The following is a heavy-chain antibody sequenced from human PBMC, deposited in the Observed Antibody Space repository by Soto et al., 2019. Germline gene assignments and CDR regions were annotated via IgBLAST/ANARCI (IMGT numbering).Heavy chain of an antibody. CDR2: INSDGSST. Sequence: EVQLVESGGGLVQPGGSLRLSCAASGFTFSSYWMHWVRQAPGKGLVWVSRINSDGSSTSYADSVKGRFTISRDNAKNTLYLQMNSLRAEDTAVYYCARVPRTRAAGTTWGWFDPWGQGTLVTVSS. CDR3: ARVPRTRAAGTTWGWFDP. V-gene: IGHV3-74*01. D-gene: IGHD6-13*01. CDR1: GFTFSSYW. J-gene: IGHJ5*02.